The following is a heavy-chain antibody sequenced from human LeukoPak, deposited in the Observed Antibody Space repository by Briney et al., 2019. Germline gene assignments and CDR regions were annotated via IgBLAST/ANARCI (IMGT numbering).Heavy chain of an antibody. D-gene: IGHD1-7*01. Sequence: GESLKISCKGSGYSFTDYWIGWVRQMPGKGLEWMGIIYPGDSDTRYSPSFQGQVTISADKSITTAYLQWSSLKASDTPMYYCARHVFQGEAGTTSWFDPWAREPWSPSPQ. V-gene: IGHV5-51*01. J-gene: IGHJ5*02. CDR3: ARHVFQGEAGTTSWFDP. CDR1: GYSFTDYW. CDR2: IYPGDSDT.